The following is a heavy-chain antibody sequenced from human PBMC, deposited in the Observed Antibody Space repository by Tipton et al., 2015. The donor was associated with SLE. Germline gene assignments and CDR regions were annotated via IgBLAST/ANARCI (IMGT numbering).Heavy chain of an antibody. V-gene: IGHV4-38-2*01. Sequence: TLSLTCSVSGHSISSGFYWGWIRQSPGKGLEWIGNFYHRGTTYYNPSLKSRVTISADTSKNHLSQKLTSVTAADPAVYFCARTFSVRTLLWPTFSYWGKGTLVTVSS. CDR3: ARTFSVRTLLWPTFSY. CDR1: GHSISSGFY. CDR2: FYHRGTT. D-gene: IGHD2/OR15-2a*01. J-gene: IGHJ4*02.